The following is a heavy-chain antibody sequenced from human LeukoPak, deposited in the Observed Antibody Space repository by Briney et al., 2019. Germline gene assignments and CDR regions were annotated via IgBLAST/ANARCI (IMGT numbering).Heavy chain of an antibody. Sequence: PSETLSLTCTVSGGSISSSSYYWVWIRQPPGKGLEWIGSIYYSGSTYYNPSLKSRVTISVDTSKNQFSLKLSSVAAADTAVYYCARRRGSGSTQVFDYWGQGTLVTVSS. V-gene: IGHV4-39*01. CDR1: GGSISSSSYY. J-gene: IGHJ4*02. D-gene: IGHD6-19*01. CDR3: ARRRGSGSTQVFDY. CDR2: IYYSGST.